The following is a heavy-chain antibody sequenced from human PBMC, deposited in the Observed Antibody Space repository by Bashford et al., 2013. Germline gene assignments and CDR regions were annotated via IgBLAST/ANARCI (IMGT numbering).Heavy chain of an antibody. Sequence: ASVKVSCKVSGYTLTELSMHWVRQAPGKGLEWMGGFDPEDGETIYAQKFQGRVTMTEDTSTDTAYMELSSLRSEDTAVYYCATAVLHYHGYDSSGYRDYWGQGTLVTVSS. CDR1: GYTLTELS. D-gene: IGHD3-22*01. V-gene: IGHV1-24*01. CDR2: FDPEDGET. CDR3: ATAVLHYHGYDSSGYRDY. J-gene: IGHJ4*02.